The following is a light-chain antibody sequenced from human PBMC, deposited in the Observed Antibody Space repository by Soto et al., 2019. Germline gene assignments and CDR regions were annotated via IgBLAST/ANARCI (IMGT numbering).Light chain of an antibody. CDR1: SSNIGSNT. J-gene: IGLJ2*01. CDR3: AAWDDSLNGPV. Sequence: QLVLTQPPSASGTPGQRVTISCSGSSSNIGSNTVNWYQQLPGTAPKLLIYSNNQRPSGVPDRFSGSKSGTSASLVISGLQSEDEADYYCAAWDDSLNGPVFGGGTKLTVL. V-gene: IGLV1-44*01. CDR2: SNN.